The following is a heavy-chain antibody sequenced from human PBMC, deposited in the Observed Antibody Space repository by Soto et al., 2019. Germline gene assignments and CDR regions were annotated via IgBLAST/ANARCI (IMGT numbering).Heavy chain of an antibody. CDR1: GFTFSSYA. CDR2: MSGSGGST. J-gene: IGHJ6*04. CDR3: AKDLRPGRLRGGMDV. Sequence: EVQLLESGGGLVQPGGSLRLSCAASGFTFSSYAMSWVRQARGKGLEWVSAMSGSGGSTYYADSAKGRFTISSDTSKNTLNLQMNSLSAEDTAVYYCAKDLRPGRLRGGMDVWGKGTKVTVSS. V-gene: IGHV3-23*01. D-gene: IGHD5-18*01.